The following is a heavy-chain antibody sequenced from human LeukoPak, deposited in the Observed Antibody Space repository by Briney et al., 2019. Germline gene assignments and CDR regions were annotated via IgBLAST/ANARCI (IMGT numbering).Heavy chain of an antibody. J-gene: IGHJ4*02. CDR2: IWYDGSNK. V-gene: IGHV3-33*01. CDR1: GFTFSRHG. Sequence: LTGGSLRLSCAASGFTFSRHGMHWVRQAPGKGLEWVAVIWYDGSNKYYADAVKGRFTISRDNSKNMLYLQMNSRRAEDTAVYYGARDIVSYYIDYWGQGTLVTVSS. CDR3: ARDIVSYYIDY. D-gene: IGHD2-2*02.